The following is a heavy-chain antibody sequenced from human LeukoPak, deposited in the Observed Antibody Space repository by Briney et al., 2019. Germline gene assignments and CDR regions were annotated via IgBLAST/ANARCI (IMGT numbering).Heavy chain of an antibody. CDR3: AREGYYDSSGYCTD. CDR2: IYSGGST. J-gene: IGHJ4*02. Sequence: GGSLRLSCAASGFTVSSNYMSWVRQAPGKGLEWVSVIYSGGSTYYADSVKGRFTISRDNSKNTLYLQMNSVRAEDTDVYYCAREGYYDSSGYCTDWGQGTLVTVSS. D-gene: IGHD3-22*01. V-gene: IGHV3-53*01. CDR1: GFTVSSNY.